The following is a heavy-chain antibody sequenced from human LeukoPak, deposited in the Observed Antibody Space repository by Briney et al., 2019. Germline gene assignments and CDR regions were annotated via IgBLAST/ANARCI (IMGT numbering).Heavy chain of an antibody. Sequence: ASVKVSCKASGYTFTSYYMHWVRQAPGQGLEWMGIINPSGGSTSYAQTFLGRVTMTRDMSTSTVYMELSSLRSEDTAVYYCAREQQLVPFDYWGQGTLVTVSS. CDR3: AREQQLVPFDY. CDR2: INPSGGST. J-gene: IGHJ4*02. D-gene: IGHD6-13*01. CDR1: GYTFTSYY. V-gene: IGHV1-46*01.